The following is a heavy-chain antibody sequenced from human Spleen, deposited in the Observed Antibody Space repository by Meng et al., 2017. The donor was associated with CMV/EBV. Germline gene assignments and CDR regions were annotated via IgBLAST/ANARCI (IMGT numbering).Heavy chain of an antibody. V-gene: IGHV4-34*01. J-gene: IGHJ4*02. D-gene: IGHD3-3*01. CDR3: ARGKGRSGPWDY. CDR2: INHSGST. Sequence: QGKLPQWGRGLFSPSEPLSLTCAVYGGSFSGYYWSWIRQPPGKGLEWIGEINHSGSTNYNPSLKSRVTISVDTSKNQFSLKLSSVTAADTAVYYCARGKGRSGPWDYWGQGTLVTVSS. CDR1: GGSFSGYY.